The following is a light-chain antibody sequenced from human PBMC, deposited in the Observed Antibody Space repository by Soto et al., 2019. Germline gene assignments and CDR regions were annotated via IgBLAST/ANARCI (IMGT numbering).Light chain of an antibody. V-gene: IGKV3-15*01. CDR2: GAS. Sequence: EMVMTQSPATLSVSPGERATLSCMASQSVSSNLAWYQQKPGQAPRLLIYGASTRATGIPARFSGSGSGTEFTLTISSLQSEDFAVYYCQQYNKWPLSFGQGTKVDIK. J-gene: IGKJ1*01. CDR3: QQYNKWPLS. CDR1: QSVSSN.